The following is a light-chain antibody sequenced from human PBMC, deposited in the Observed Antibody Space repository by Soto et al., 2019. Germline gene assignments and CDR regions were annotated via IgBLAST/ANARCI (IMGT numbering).Light chain of an antibody. CDR2: GAS. Sequence: EIVLTQSPATLSVSAGGTVTLYCRATQSVTYNLAWYQQKPGQAPRLLIYGASTRATGIPARFSGRGSGTEFTLTVTSLQSEDFAVYYCQQYNDWLWTFGQGTKVDI. J-gene: IGKJ1*01. CDR3: QQYNDWLWT. V-gene: IGKV3-15*01. CDR1: QSVTYN.